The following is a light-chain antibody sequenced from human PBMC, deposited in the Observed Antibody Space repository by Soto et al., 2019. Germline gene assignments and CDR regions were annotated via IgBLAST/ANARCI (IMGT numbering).Light chain of an antibody. Sequence: QSVLTQPRSVSESPGQSVAISCTGTRGDVGGYNYVSWYQQPPGKAPNLMIYDVNKRPSGVPDRFSGSKSGNTASLTISGLQAEDEADYYCCSCTGSHSYVSGTGTKVTV. CDR1: RGDVGGYNY. J-gene: IGLJ1*01. V-gene: IGLV2-11*01. CDR3: CSCTGSHSYV. CDR2: DVN.